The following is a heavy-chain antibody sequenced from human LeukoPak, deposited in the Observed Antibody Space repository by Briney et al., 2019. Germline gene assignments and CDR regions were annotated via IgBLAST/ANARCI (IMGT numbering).Heavy chain of an antibody. V-gene: IGHV1-2*02. CDR2: LNPNSGTK. J-gene: IGHJ5*02. D-gene: IGHD3-22*01. CDR1: GGTFSSYA. Sequence: ASVKVSCKASGGTFSSYAISWVRQAPGQGLEWMAWLNPNSGTKKYAQTFEGGVSVTWATSIGTAYMELSALRYDDTAVYYCARERESSGYSSLDPWGQGTLVTVSS. CDR3: ARERESSGYSSLDP.